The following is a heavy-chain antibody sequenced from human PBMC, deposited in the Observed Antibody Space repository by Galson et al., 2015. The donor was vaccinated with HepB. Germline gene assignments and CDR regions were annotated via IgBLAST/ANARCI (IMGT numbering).Heavy chain of an antibody. CDR2: ISYDGSNK. CDR3: AKELFGELVNGFDY. CDR1: GFTFSSYG. V-gene: IGHV3-30*18. J-gene: IGHJ4*02. Sequence: SLRLSCAASGFTFSSYGMHWVRQAPGKGLEWVAVISYDGSNKYYADSVKGRFTISRDNSKNTLYLQMNSLRAEDTAVYYCAKELFGELVNGFDYWGQGTLVTVSS. D-gene: IGHD3-10*01.